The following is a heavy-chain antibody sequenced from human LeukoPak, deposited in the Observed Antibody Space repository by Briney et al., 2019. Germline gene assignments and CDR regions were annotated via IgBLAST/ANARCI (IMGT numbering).Heavy chain of an antibody. CDR1: GDPISSGTFH. CDR2: ISYGRST. Sequence: PSGTLSLTCTVSGDPISSGTFHWGWIRQPPGKDLEWIGSISYGRSTYYNSALMSRLTISVDTSKNQFSLKLSSVTAADTAVYYCARDLFWNYYYYMDVWGKGTTVTVSS. D-gene: IGHD1-1*01. CDR3: ARDLFWNYYYYMDV. J-gene: IGHJ6*03. V-gene: IGHV4-39*07.